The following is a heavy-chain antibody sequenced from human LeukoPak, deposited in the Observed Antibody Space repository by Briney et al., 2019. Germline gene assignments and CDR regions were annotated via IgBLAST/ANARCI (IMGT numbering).Heavy chain of an antibody. D-gene: IGHD6-19*01. CDR1: GFTFSSYA. CDR2: ISGSGGST. Sequence: GGSLRLSCAASGFTFSSYAMSWVRQALGKGLEWVSAISGSGGSTYYADSVKGRFTISRDNSKNTLYLQMNSLRAEDTAVYYCAKDLNIAVAGTDFDYWGQGTLVTVSS. J-gene: IGHJ4*02. V-gene: IGHV3-23*01. CDR3: AKDLNIAVAGTDFDY.